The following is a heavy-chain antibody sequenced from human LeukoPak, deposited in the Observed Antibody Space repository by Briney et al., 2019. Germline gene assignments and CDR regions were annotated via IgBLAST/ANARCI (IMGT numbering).Heavy chain of an antibody. CDR1: GFTFSSYG. D-gene: IGHD6-19*01. Sequence: GGSLRLSCVASGFTFSSYGMHWVRQAPGKGLEWAAIISYDGSNKYYVDSVKGRFTISRDNSKNTLYLQMNSLRVEDSAVYYCAKGSSGWYPGALDIWGQGTTVTVSS. J-gene: IGHJ6*02. V-gene: IGHV3-30*18. CDR3: AKGSSGWYPGALDI. CDR2: ISYDGSNK.